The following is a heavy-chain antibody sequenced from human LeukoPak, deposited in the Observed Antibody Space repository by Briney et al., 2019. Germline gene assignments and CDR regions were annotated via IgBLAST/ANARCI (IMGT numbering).Heavy chain of an antibody. CDR2: INLNSGGT. Sequence: ASVKVSCKASGYTFTGYYMHWERQAPGQGLGWMGLINLNSGGTNYAQKFQGRVTMTRDTSISTAYMELSRLRPDDTAVYYCSRTPYYGGMDVWGQGTTVTVSS. V-gene: IGHV1-2*02. CDR1: GYTFTGYY. J-gene: IGHJ6*02. CDR3: SRTPYYGGMDV. D-gene: IGHD3-22*01.